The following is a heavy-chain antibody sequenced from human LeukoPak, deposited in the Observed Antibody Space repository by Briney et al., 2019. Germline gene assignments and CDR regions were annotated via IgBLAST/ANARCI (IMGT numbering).Heavy chain of an antibody. CDR3: AGHHPRNTVDF. CDR1: GGSISSDY. J-gene: IGHJ4*02. CDR2: ISDIGSI. D-gene: IGHD2/OR15-2a*01. V-gene: IGHV4-59*08. Sequence: SETLSLTCTVSGGSISSDYWSWFRQPPGKGLEWIAYISDIGSINYNPSLKSRVTISLDTSKNQFSLKLSSVTAADAAVYYCAGHHPRNTVDFWGQGTLVTVSS.